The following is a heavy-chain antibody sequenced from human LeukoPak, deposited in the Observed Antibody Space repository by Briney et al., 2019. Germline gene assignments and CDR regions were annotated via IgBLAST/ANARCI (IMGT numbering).Heavy chain of an antibody. CDR2: ISSSSSTI. CDR3: ARDTSEWELLSFTD. CDR1: GFTFSSYS. J-gene: IGHJ4*02. D-gene: IGHD1-26*01. Sequence: PGGSLRLSCAASGFTFSSYSMNWVRQAPGKGLEWMSYISSSSSTIYYADSVKGRFTISRDNAKNSLYLQMNSLRDEDTAVYYCARDTSEWELLSFTDWGQGTLVTVSS. V-gene: IGHV3-48*02.